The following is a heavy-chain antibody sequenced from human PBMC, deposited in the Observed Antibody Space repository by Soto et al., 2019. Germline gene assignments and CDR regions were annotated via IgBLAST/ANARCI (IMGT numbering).Heavy chain of an antibody. CDR2: IIPMFGTT. V-gene: IGHV1-69*01. D-gene: IGHD6-13*01. CDR1: GGTFSRYA. Sequence: QVQLVQSGAEVRKPGSSVKVSCKASGGTFSRYAINWVRQAPGQGLEWMGGIIPMFGTTNYAQKFKGRVTITADESTSTVYMELNTLRYEDAAVYYCARASIHGSSWYFWFDPWGQGTLVTVSS. J-gene: IGHJ5*01. CDR3: ARASIHGSSWYFWFDP.